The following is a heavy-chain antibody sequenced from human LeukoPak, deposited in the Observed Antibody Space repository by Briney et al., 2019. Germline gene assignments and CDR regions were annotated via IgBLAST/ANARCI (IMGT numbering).Heavy chain of an antibody. D-gene: IGHD3-3*01. CDR1: GGSISSGDYY. CDR3: ARAMYYDFWSGYSGAFDI. Sequence: SQTLSLTCTVSGGSISSGDYYWSWIRQPPGRGLEWIGYIYYSGSTYYNPSLKSRVTISVDTSKNQFSLKLSSVTAADTAVYYCARAMYYDFWSGYSGAFDIWGQGTMVTVSS. J-gene: IGHJ3*02. V-gene: IGHV4-30-4*08. CDR2: IYYSGST.